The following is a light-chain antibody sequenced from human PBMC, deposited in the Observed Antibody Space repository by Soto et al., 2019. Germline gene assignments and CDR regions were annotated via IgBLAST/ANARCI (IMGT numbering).Light chain of an antibody. V-gene: IGKV1-6*01. CDR3: LQDSKYPRT. CDR2: GTF. J-gene: IGKJ1*01. CDR1: QDIGTE. Sequence: AIQMTQSPSSLSVSVGDRVTITCRASQDIGTELGWYQQKPGKAPRLLIYGTFSLQSGVPSRFSGSGSGTDFTLPIRRLQADDFATYYCLQDSKYPRTFGQGTKVEVK.